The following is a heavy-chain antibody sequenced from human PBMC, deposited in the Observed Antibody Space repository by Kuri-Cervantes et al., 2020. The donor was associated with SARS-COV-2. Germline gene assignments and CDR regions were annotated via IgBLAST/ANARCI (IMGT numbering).Heavy chain of an antibody. D-gene: IGHD3-22*01. CDR3: ARDQSYYDSSGYMARWFDP. V-gene: IGHV3-11*04. Sequence: GGSLRLSCAAPGFTFSDYYMSWIRQAPGKGLEWVSYISSSGSTIYYADSVKGRFTISRDNAKNSLYLQMNSLRAEDTAVYFCARDQSYYDSSGYMARWFDPWGQGTLVTVSS. J-gene: IGHJ5*02. CDR1: GFTFSDYY. CDR2: ISSSGSTI.